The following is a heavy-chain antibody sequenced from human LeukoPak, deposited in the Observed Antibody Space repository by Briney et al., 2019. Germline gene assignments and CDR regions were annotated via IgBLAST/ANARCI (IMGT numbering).Heavy chain of an antibody. CDR1: GGSISRGGYS. J-gene: IGHJ4*02. CDR3: ARGKTGYSYGRRGYFDY. D-gene: IGHD5-18*01. Sequence: SQTLSLTCAVSGGSISRGGYSWSWIRQPPGKGLEWIGYFYYSGSTYYNPSLKSRVTISVDTSKNQFSLKLSSVTAADTAVYYCARGKTGYSYGRRGYFDYWGQGTLVTVSS. CDR2: FYYSGST. V-gene: IGHV4-30-4*07.